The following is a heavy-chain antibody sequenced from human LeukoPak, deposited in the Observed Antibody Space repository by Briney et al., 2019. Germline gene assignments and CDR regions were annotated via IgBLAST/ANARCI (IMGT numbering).Heavy chain of an antibody. D-gene: IGHD3-3*01. CDR2: INPNSGGT. CDR1: GYTFTGYY. V-gene: IGHV1-2*02. CDR3: ARDGAEDLRFLEWLSKTHAFDI. Sequence: ASVKVSCKASGYTFTGYYMHWVRQAPGQGLEWMGWINPNSGGTNYAQKFQGRVTMTRDTSISTAYMELSRLRSDDTAVYYCARDGAEDLRFLEWLSKTHAFDIWGQGTMVTVSS. J-gene: IGHJ3*02.